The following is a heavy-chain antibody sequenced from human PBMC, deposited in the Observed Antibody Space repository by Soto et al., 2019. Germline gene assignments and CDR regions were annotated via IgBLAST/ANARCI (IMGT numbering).Heavy chain of an antibody. J-gene: IGHJ6*03. CDR1: GGSFNGYY. Sequence: QVQLQQWGAGLLKPSETLSLTCAVYGGSFNGYYWSWIRQPPGKGLEWIGEINHSGGTNYNPSLKSRVTISVDTSKSQFSLKLSSVTAADSAVYYCARGGVYFYYLDDWGKGATVTVSS. CDR2: INHSGGT. CDR3: ARGGVYFYYLDD. D-gene: IGHD3-10*01. V-gene: IGHV4-34*01.